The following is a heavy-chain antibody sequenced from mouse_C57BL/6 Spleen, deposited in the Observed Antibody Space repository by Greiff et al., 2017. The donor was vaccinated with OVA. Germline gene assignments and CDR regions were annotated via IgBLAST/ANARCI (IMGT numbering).Heavy chain of an antibody. CDR2: IWSGGST. Sequence: VKLMESGPGLVQPSQSLSITCTVSGFSLTSYGVHWVRQSPGKGLEWLGVIWSGGSTDYNAAFISRLSISKDNSKSQVFFKMNSLQADDTAIYYCARKGSNYGVSWFAYWGQGTLVTVSA. D-gene: IGHD2-5*01. CDR3: ARKGSNYGVSWFAY. J-gene: IGHJ3*01. CDR1: GFSLTSYG. V-gene: IGHV2-2*01.